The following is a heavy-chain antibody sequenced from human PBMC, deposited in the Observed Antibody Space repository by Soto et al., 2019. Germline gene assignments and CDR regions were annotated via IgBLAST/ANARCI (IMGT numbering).Heavy chain of an antibody. CDR3: AGRYCSSVSCYRDWFDP. CDR1: GGSISSSSYY. CDR2: IYYSGST. J-gene: IGHJ5*02. D-gene: IGHD2-2*01. V-gene: IGHV4-39*01. Sequence: QRQLQESGPGLVKPSETLSLTCTVSGGSISSSSYYWGWIRQPPGKGLEWIGSIYYSGSTYYNPSLKSRVTISVDTSNNQFSLKLSSVTAADTAVYYCAGRYCSSVSCYRDWFDPWGQGTLVTVSS.